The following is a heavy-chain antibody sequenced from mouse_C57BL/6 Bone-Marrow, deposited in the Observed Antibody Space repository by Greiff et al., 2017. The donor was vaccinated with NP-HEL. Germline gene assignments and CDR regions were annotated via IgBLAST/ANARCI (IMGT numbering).Heavy chain of an antibody. V-gene: IGHV1-81*01. CDR2: IYPRSGNT. CDR3: ARSIYYGYDVFAY. CDR1: GYTFTSYG. D-gene: IGHD2-2*01. Sequence: QVQLQQSGAELARPGASVKLSCKASGYTFTSYGISWVKQRTGQGLEWIGEIYPRSGNTYYNEKFKGKATLTADKSSSTAYMELRSLISEDSAVYFCARSIYYGYDVFAYWGQGTLVTVSA. J-gene: IGHJ3*01.